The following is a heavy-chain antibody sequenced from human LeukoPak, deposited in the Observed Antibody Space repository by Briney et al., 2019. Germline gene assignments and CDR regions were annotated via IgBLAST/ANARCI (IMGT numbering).Heavy chain of an antibody. CDR2: IIPIFGTA. D-gene: IGHD3-10*01. Sequence: SVKVSCKASGGTFSSYAISWVRQAPGQGLEWMGGIIPIFGTANYAQKFQGRVTITADESTSTAYMELSSLRSEDTAVYYCARDKGYYYGSGRKSYGMDVWGQGTTVTVSS. CDR3: ARDKGYYYGSGRKSYGMDV. J-gene: IGHJ6*02. V-gene: IGHV1-69*01. CDR1: GGTFSSYA.